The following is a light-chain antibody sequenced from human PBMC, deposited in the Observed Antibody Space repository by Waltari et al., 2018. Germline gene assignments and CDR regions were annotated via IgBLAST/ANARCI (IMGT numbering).Light chain of an antibody. V-gene: IGLV1-44*01. J-gene: IGLJ3*02. CDR3: EAWSDSLNGRV. Sequence: QSVLTQPPPASGAPGPGVTVSGSGSNANVGINNVSWYHTVPGTAPKLIMYNNDQPPAGAPHRFACTKSATSASPASSGVQSEDAAYYFFEAWSDSLNGRVFGGGTKLTVL. CDR2: NND. CDR1: NANVGINN.